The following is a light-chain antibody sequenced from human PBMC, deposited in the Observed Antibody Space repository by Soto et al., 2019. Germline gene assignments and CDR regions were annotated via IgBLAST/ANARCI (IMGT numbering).Light chain of an antibody. J-gene: IGLJ3*02. CDR3: AAWDDSLNGSGV. V-gene: IGLV1-40*01. CDR1: SSNIGAGYD. Sequence: QSVLTQPPSVSGAPGQRVTISCTGSSSNIGAGYDVHWYQQLPGTAPKLLIYGNSNRPSGVPDRFSGSKSGTSASLAISGLQSEDEADYYCAAWDDSLNGSGVFGGGTKLTVL. CDR2: GNS.